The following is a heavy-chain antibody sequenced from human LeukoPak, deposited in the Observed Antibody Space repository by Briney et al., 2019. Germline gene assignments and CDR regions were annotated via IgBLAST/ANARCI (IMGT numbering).Heavy chain of an antibody. D-gene: IGHD3-16*01. V-gene: IGHV4-59*01. Sequence: SETLSLTCTVSGGSISSYYWSWIRQPPGKGLEWIGYIYYSGSTNYNPSLKSRVTISVDTSKNQFSLKLSSVTAADTAVYYYAREVGGGFDPWGQGTLVTVSS. CDR1: GGSISSYY. J-gene: IGHJ5*02. CDR2: IYYSGST. CDR3: AREVGGGFDP.